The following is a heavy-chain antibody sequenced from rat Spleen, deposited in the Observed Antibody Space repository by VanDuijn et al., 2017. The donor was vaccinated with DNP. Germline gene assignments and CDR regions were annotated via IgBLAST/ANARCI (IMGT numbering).Heavy chain of an antibody. CDR3: ARHRGGEDGY. J-gene: IGHJ2*01. CDR2: ISYDGSRT. CDR1: GFTFSDYA. V-gene: IGHV5-17*01. Sequence: EVQLVESGGGLVQPGRSLKLSCAASGFTFSDYAMAWVRQAPKKGLEWVATISYDGSRTYYRDSVKGRFTISRDNAKSTLYLQMDSLRSEDTATYYCARHRGGEDGYWGQGVMVTVSS.